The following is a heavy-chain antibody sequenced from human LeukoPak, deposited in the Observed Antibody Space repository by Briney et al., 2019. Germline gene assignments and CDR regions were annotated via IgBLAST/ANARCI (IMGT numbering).Heavy chain of an antibody. Sequence: PGVSLRLSCAASGFTFSSYGMHWVRQVPGKGLEWVAVIWYDGGIKYYADSLKGRFTISRDNSKNTLFLQMNSLTAEDTAVYYCARAVGPYDYWGQGTLVTVSS. J-gene: IGHJ4*02. CDR3: ARAVGPYDY. CDR2: IWYDGGIK. V-gene: IGHV3-33*01. D-gene: IGHD2-15*01. CDR1: GFTFSSYG.